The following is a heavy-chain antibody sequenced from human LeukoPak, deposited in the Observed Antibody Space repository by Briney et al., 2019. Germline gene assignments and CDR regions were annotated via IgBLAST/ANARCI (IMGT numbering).Heavy chain of an antibody. V-gene: IGHV4-30-2*01. Sequence: SQTLSLTCTVSGGSISSGGYYWSWIRQPPGKGLEWIGYIYHSGSTYYNPSLKSRVTISVDRSKNQFSLKLSSVTAADAAVYYCAIRNWGSLDVWGKGTTVTVSS. CDR3: AIRNWGSLDV. D-gene: IGHD7-27*01. CDR2: IYHSGST. CDR1: GGSISSGGYY. J-gene: IGHJ6*04.